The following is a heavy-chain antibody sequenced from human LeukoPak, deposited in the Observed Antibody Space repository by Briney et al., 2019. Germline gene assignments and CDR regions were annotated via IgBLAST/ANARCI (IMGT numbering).Heavy chain of an antibody. CDR3: AKDAQDYYYYYMDV. V-gene: IGHV3-33*06. CDR2: IWYDGSNK. J-gene: IGHJ6*03. CDR1: GFTFSSYG. Sequence: PGRSLRLSCAASGFTFSSYGMHWVRQAPGKGLEWVAVIWYDGSNKYYADSVKGRITISRDNSKNTLYLQMNSLRAEDTAVYYCAKDAQDYYYYYMDVWGKGTTVTVSS.